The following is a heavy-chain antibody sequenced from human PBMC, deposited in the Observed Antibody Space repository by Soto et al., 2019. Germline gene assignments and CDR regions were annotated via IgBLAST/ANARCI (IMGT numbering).Heavy chain of an antibody. J-gene: IGHJ4*02. CDR3: AKLVIGYCSGNTCDDY. Sequence: VQLLESGGGLIQPGGSLRLSCAASGFTFSYGIHWLRQAPGKGLEWVAYISYDSSNKCSGESVRVRFTISRDNSKNTQFLQMNSLRAEDTAVYYCAKLVIGYCSGNTCDDYWGQGTLVAVSS. CDR1: GFTFSYG. CDR2: ISYDSSNK. V-gene: IGHV3-30*18. D-gene: IGHD2-15*01.